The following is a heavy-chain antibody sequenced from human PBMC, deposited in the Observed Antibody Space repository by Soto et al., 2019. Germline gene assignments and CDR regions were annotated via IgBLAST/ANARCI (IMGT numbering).Heavy chain of an antibody. CDR1: GGSISSYY. CDR2: INYSGST. J-gene: IGHJ4*02. CDR3: ARAVRGSYYDS. Sequence: SETLSLTCTVSGGSISSYYWSWIRQPPGKGLEWIGYINYSGSTYYNPSLKSRLSISVDTSKNQFSLKLSSVTAADTAVYYCARAVRGSYYDSWGQGTLVTVSS. D-gene: IGHD1-26*01. V-gene: IGHV4-59*08.